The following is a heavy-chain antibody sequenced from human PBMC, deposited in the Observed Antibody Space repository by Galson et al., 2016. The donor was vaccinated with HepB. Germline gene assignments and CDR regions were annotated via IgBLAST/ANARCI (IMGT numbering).Heavy chain of an antibody. CDR1: SISIYS. Sequence: SISIYSMNWVRQAPGKGLEWIGSISYSGSTYYNPSLKSRVTIYVDTSKNHFSLKLTSVTATDTAVYYCARRGRDGYNYPFDYWGQGTLVTVSS. CDR3: ARRGRDGYNYPFDY. J-gene: IGHJ4*02. CDR2: ISYSGST. V-gene: IGHV4-39*02. D-gene: IGHD5-24*01.